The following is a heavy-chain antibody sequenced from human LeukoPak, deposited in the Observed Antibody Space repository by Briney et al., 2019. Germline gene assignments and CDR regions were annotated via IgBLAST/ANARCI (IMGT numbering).Heavy chain of an antibody. Sequence: SGGSLRLSCAASGFTFSSYGMHWVRQAPGTGLEWVSAISGSGGSTYYADSVKGRFTISRDNSKNTLYLQMNSLRAEDTAVYYCARDLEYQLPVDYWGQGTLVTVSS. CDR1: GFTFSSYG. V-gene: IGHV3-23*01. CDR2: ISGSGGST. J-gene: IGHJ4*02. CDR3: ARDLEYQLPVDY. D-gene: IGHD2-2*01.